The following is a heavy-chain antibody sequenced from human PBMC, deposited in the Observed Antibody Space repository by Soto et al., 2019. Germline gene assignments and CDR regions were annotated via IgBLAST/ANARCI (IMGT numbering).Heavy chain of an antibody. V-gene: IGHV3-7*01. D-gene: IGHD6-13*01. Sequence: GSLRLSCAASGFTFSSYWMSWVRQAPGKGLEWVTNIKQDGSEKYYVDSVKGRFTISRDNAKNSLYLQMNSLRAEDTAVYYCARVAYSSSWYGPNFDYWGQGTLVTVSS. CDR3: ARVAYSSSWYGPNFDY. CDR2: IKQDGSEK. CDR1: GFTFSSYW. J-gene: IGHJ4*02.